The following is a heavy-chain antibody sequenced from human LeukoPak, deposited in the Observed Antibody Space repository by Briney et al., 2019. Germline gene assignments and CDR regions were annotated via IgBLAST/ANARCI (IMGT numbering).Heavy chain of an antibody. CDR1: AFTFNSYS. CDR2: IISGSSYI. J-gene: IGHJ3*02. D-gene: IGHD1-26*01. Sequence: GGSLRLSCAVSAFTFNSYSMNWVRQAPGKGLEWVSSIISGSSYIFYADSVKGRFTISRDNDKNSLYLQMNSLRAEDTAVYYCARQVGVDDAFDIWGQGTMVTISS. CDR3: ARQVGVDDAFDI. V-gene: IGHV3-21*01.